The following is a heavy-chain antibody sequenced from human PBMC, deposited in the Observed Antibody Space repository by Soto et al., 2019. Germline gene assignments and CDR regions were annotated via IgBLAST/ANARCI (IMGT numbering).Heavy chain of an antibody. V-gene: IGHV1-69*01. J-gene: IGHJ4*02. CDR1: GYIFKNYA. Sequence: QVPLVQSGAEVKETGSSVKVSCKSSGYIFKNYAVTWLRQAPGQGLEWMGGIIPVFGTPDYSQKFRGRVTITADESTSTVYIELRSLTSEDTAVYYCAMHLYDYVWGSYRHWGQGTLVTVSS. CDR3: AMHLYDYVWGSYRH. D-gene: IGHD3-16*02. CDR2: IIPVFGTP.